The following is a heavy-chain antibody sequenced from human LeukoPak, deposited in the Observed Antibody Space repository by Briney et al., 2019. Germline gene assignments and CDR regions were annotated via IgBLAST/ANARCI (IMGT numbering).Heavy chain of an antibody. D-gene: IGHD3-3*01. CDR1: GFTFSNAW. CDR3: TTSGITIFGVVIIGDFDY. J-gene: IGHJ4*02. V-gene: IGHV3-15*01. Sequence: GGSLRLSRAASGFTFSNAWMSWVRQAPGKGLEWVGRIKSKTDGGTTDYAAPVKGRSTISRDDSKNTLYLQMNSLKTEDTAVYYCTTSGITIFGVVIIGDFDYWGQGTLVTVSS. CDR2: IKSKTDGGTT.